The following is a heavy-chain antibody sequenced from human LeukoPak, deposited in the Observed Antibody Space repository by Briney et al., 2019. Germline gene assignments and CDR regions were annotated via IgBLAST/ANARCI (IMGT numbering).Heavy chain of an antibody. Sequence: QSGGSLRLSCAASGFTFSDQYIDWVRQAPGKGLEWVGRISNKANSYITEYATYVKGRFTISRDDSKDSLYLQMNDLKTEDTAVYHCTRGYSGLHIYAFDLWAQGTMVPVSS. CDR1: GFTFSDQY. J-gene: IGHJ3*01. CDR3: TRGYSGLHIYAFDL. CDR2: ISNKANSYIT. D-gene: IGHD5-12*01. V-gene: IGHV3-72*01.